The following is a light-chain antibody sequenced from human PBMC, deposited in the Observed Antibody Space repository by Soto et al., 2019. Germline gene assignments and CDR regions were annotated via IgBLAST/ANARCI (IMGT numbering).Light chain of an antibody. CDR2: DVI. V-gene: IGLV2-14*03. CDR1: SSDIGAFNH. Sequence: QSVLTQPASVSGSPGQSITISCIGTSSDIGAFNHVSWHQQHPGKAPKLIIYDVINRPSGVSNRFSGSKTGNTASLIISGLQAEDEADYYCSSYTSSSSYVFGSGTKLTVL. CDR3: SSYTSSSSYV. J-gene: IGLJ1*01.